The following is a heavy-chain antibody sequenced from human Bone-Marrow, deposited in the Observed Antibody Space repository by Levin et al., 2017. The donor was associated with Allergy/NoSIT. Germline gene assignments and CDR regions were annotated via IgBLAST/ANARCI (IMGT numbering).Heavy chain of an antibody. J-gene: IGHJ4*02. CDR3: ARGEGWLPNFDF. CDR1: GYILSTYW. V-gene: IGHV1-46*03. D-gene: IGHD6-19*01. CDR2: INPASGSA. Sequence: PEASVKVSCKASGYILSTYWMHWVRQGPGEGLEWMGVINPASGSASYPQNFRGRVTMTRDTSTNTVYMEINSLRSEDTAVYFCARGEGWLPNFDFWGQGTLVTVSS.